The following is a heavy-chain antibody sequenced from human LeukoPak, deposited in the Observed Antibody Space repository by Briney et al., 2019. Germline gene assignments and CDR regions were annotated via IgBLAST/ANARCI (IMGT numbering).Heavy chain of an antibody. J-gene: IGHJ4*02. D-gene: IGHD6-19*01. CDR2: IKQDGSEK. Sequence: GGSLRLSCAASGCTFSGYWMSWVRQAPGKGLEWVANIKQDGSEKYYVDSVKGRFTISRDNAKNSLYLQMNSLRAEDTAVYYCARMQWLAVYFDYWGQGTLVTVSS. CDR1: GCTFSGYW. V-gene: IGHV3-7*03. CDR3: ARMQWLAVYFDY.